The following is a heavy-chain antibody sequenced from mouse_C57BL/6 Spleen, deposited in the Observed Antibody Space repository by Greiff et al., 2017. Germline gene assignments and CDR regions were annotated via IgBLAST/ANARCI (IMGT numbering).Heavy chain of an antibody. CDR2: IDPSDSYT. CDR3: ARKIFSHWDY. J-gene: IGHJ2*01. CDR1: GYTFTSYW. Sequence: QVQLQQPGAELVKPGASVKLSCKASGYTFTSYWMQWVKQRPGQGLEWIGEIDPSDSYTNYNQKFKGKATLTVDTSSSTAYMQLSSLTSEDSAVYYCARKIFSHWDYWGQGTTLTVSS. V-gene: IGHV1-50*01. D-gene: IGHD4-1*01.